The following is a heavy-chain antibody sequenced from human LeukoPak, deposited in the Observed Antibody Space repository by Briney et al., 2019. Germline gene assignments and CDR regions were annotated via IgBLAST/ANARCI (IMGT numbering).Heavy chain of an antibody. J-gene: IGHJ6*02. Sequence: QPGRSLRLSCAASGFTFSSYAMHWVRQAPGKGLEWLAVISYDGSNKYYADSVKGRFTISRDNSKNTLYLQMNSLRAEDTAVYYCARPDSSGYPYYYGMDVWGQGTTVTVSS. CDR3: ARPDSSGYPYYYGMDV. CDR1: GFTFSSYA. D-gene: IGHD3-22*01. CDR2: ISYDGSNK. V-gene: IGHV3-30*04.